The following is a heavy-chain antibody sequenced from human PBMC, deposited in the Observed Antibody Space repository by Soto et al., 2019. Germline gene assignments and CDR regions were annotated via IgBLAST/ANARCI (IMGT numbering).Heavy chain of an antibody. J-gene: IGHJ5*02. Sequence: QVQLQESGPGLVKPSETLSLTCTVSGGSISSYYWSWIRQPAGKGLERIGRIYTSGSTNYNPSLKSRVDMSVDTSKNQFSLKLSSVTGADTAVYYCARGESSGGNWFDPWGQGTLVTVSS. CDR1: GGSISSYY. CDR2: IYTSGST. D-gene: IGHD6-19*01. V-gene: IGHV4-4*07. CDR3: ARGESSGGNWFDP.